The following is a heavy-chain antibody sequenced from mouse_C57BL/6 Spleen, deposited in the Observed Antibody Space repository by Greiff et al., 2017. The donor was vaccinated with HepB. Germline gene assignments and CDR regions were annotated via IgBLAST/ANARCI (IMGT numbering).Heavy chain of an antibody. Sequence: SGAELVRPGASVKMSCKASGYTFTSYNMHWVKQTPRQGLEWIGAIYPGNGDTSYNQKFKGKATLTVDKSSSTAYMQLSSLTSEDSAVYFCARSIYYYGSSYYFDYWGQGTTLTVSS. CDR3: ARSIYYYGSSYYFDY. V-gene: IGHV1-12*01. CDR1: GYTFTSYN. J-gene: IGHJ2*01. CDR2: IYPGNGDT. D-gene: IGHD1-1*01.